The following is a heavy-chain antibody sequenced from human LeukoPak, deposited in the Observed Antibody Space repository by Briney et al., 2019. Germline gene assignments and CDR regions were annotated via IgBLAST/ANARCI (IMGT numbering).Heavy chain of an antibody. J-gene: IGHJ4*02. CDR3: ARDRGIAAAGIIYFDY. D-gene: IGHD6-13*01. CDR1: GGTFSSYA. Sequence: SVKVSCKASGGTFSSYAISWVRQAPGQGLEWMGGIIPIFGTANYAQKFQGRVTITADESTSTAYMELGSLRSEDTAVYYCARDRGIAAAGIIYFDYWGQGTLVTVSS. CDR2: IIPIFGTA. V-gene: IGHV1-69*13.